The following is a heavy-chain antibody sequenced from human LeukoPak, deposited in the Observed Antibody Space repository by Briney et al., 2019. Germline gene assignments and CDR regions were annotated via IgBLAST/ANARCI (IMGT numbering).Heavy chain of an antibody. D-gene: IGHD5-18*01. CDR3: TRLWVDTAMSGIDY. J-gene: IGHJ4*02. V-gene: IGHV3-49*04. CDR1: GFTFGDYA. CDR2: IRSKAYGGTT. Sequence: GGSLRLSCTASGFTFGDYAMSWVRQAPGKGLEWVGFIRSKAYGGTTEYATSVKGRFTISRDDSISIAYLQMNSLKTEDTAVYYCTRLWVDTAMSGIDYWGQGTLVTVSS.